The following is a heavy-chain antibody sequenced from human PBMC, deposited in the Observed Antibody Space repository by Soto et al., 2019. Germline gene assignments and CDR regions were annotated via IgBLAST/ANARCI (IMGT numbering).Heavy chain of an antibody. D-gene: IGHD5-12*01. V-gene: IGHV3-30-3*01. Sequence: PGGSLRLSCAASGFTFSSYAMHWVRQAPGKGLEWVAVISYDVSNKYYADSVKGRFTISRDNSKNTLYLQMNSLRAEDTAVYYCAREDSGYVFYYYGMDVWGQGTTVTVSS. CDR3: AREDSGYVFYYYGMDV. CDR1: GFTFSSYA. CDR2: ISYDVSNK. J-gene: IGHJ6*02.